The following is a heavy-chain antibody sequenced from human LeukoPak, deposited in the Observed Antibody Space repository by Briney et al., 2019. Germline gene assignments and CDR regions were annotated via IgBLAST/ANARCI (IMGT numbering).Heavy chain of an antibody. CDR1: GFTFSSYS. CDR2: ISSSSSYI. J-gene: IGHJ4*02. CDR3: ASLYSQSPFDY. V-gene: IGHV3-21*01. D-gene: IGHD3-16*01. Sequence: SGGSLRLSCAASGFTFSSYSMNWVRQAPGKGLEWVSSISSSSSYIYYADSVKGRFTISRDNAKNSLYLQMNSLRAEDTAVYYCASLYSQSPFDYWGQGTLVTVSS.